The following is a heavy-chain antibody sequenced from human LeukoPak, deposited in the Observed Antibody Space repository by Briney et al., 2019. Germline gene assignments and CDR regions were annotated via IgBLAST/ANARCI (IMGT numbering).Heavy chain of an antibody. Sequence: ASAKVSCKASGGTFSSYAISWVRQAPGQGLEWMGRIIPILGIANCAQKFQGRVTITADKSTSTAYMELSSLRSEDTAVYYCARASIAAAGGWFDPWGQGTLVTVSS. CDR1: GGTFSSYA. V-gene: IGHV1-69*04. CDR2: IIPILGIA. D-gene: IGHD6-13*01. CDR3: ARASIAAAGGWFDP. J-gene: IGHJ5*02.